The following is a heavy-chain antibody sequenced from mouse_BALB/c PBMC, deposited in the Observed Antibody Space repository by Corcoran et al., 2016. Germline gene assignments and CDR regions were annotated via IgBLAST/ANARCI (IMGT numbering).Heavy chain of an antibody. CDR3: ARGGITPFAY. V-gene: IGHV9-1*02. D-gene: IGHD2-4*01. J-gene: IGHJ3*01. Sequence: QIQLVQSGPELKKPGETVKISCKASGYTFKNYGMNWVKQAPGKGLKWMGWIDTYTGEPTYADDFKGRFAFSLETSASTAYLQINNLKNEDMATYFCARGGITPFAYWGQGTLVTVSA. CDR2: IDTYTGEP. CDR1: GYTFKNYG.